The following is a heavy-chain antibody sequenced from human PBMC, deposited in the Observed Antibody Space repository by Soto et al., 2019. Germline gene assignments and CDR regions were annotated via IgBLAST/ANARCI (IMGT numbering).Heavy chain of an antibody. CDR2: ISGSDGST. D-gene: IGHD6-13*01. CDR3: AKDRERDAWYEDY. Sequence: EVQLLESGGGLVQPGGSLRLSCVASGFSFSTYAMSWVRQAPGKGLEWVSVISGSDGSTYYADSVKGRFTISRDNSKNTLYLQMNSLRADDTAVYYCAKDRERDAWYEDYWGQGTLVTVSS. V-gene: IGHV3-23*01. J-gene: IGHJ4*02. CDR1: GFSFSTYA.